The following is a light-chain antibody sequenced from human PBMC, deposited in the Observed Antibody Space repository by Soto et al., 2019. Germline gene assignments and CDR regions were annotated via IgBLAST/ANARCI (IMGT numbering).Light chain of an antibody. CDR3: QQYGSSPLT. CDR2: GAS. Sequence: EGVLTQSPGTPSLSQGERATLSCRASQSVSSSYLAWYQQKPGQAPRLLIYGASSRATGIPDRFSGSGSGTDFTLTISRLEPEDFAVYYCQQYGSSPLTFGGGTKVDIK. V-gene: IGKV3-20*01. CDR1: QSVSSSY. J-gene: IGKJ4*01.